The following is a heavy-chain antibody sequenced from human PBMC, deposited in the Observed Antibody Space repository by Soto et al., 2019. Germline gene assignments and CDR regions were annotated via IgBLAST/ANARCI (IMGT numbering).Heavy chain of an antibody. Sequence: PSETLSLTCSVSRASISSGGSYWSWIRQVPGKGLEWIGYIFHTGSTYYTPSLESRVTISVDTSNNQFSLRLNSVTAADTAMYYCARDSEAYGKYAFDIWGQGIMVTVSS. V-gene: IGHV4-31*03. J-gene: IGHJ3*02. D-gene: IGHD4-17*01. CDR2: IFHTGST. CDR3: ARDSEAYGKYAFDI. CDR1: RASISSGGSY.